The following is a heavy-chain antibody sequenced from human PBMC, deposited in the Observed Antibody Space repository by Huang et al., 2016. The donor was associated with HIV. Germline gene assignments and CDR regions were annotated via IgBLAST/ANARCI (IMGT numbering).Heavy chain of an antibody. CDR1: GFTFSSHA. CDR2: ISNDGSNK. J-gene: IGHJ3*02. Sequence: QVQLVESGGGVVQPGRSLRLSCAASGFTFSSHAMHWVRQAPGKGFEWVAVISNDGSNKSYADSVKGRFTFSRDNSKNTLYLQMNSLRAEDTAVFYCARAKDSWDAYDIWGQGTMVTVSS. V-gene: IGHV3-30-3*01. CDR3: ARAKDSWDAYDI.